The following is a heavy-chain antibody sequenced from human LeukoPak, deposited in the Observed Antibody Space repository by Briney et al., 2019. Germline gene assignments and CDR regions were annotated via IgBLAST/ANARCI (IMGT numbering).Heavy chain of an antibody. J-gene: IGHJ4*02. V-gene: IGHV3-7*01. Sequence: GGSLRLSCAASGFTFSSYWMSWVRQAPGKGLEWVANIKQDGSEKYYVDSVKGRFTISRDNAKNSLYLLMNSLRAEDTAVYYCARGRYSYGALFDYWGQGTLVTVSS. CDR3: ARGRYSYGALFDY. CDR2: IKQDGSEK. CDR1: GFTFSSYW. D-gene: IGHD5-18*01.